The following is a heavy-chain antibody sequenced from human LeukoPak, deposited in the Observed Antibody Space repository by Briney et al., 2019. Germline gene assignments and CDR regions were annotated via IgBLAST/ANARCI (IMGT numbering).Heavy chain of an antibody. Sequence: GGSLRLSCAASGFTFSSYSMNWVRQAPGKGLEWVSSISSSSSYIYYADSVKGRFTISRDNAKNSLYLQMNSLRAEGTAVYYCARGYSYGYPLYYFDYWGQGTLVTVSS. CDR2: ISSSSSYI. CDR3: ARGYSYGYPLYYFDY. D-gene: IGHD5-18*01. J-gene: IGHJ4*02. V-gene: IGHV3-21*01. CDR1: GFTFSSYS.